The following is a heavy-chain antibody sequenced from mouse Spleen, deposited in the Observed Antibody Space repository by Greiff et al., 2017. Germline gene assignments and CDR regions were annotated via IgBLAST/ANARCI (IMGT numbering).Heavy chain of an antibody. J-gene: IGHJ1*03. D-gene: IGHD1-1*01. CDR1: GYTFTDYE. Sequence: QVQLKESGAELVRPGASVKLSCKASGYTFTDYEMHWVKQTPVHGLEWIGAIDPETGGTAYNQKFKGKAILTEDKSSSTAYMELRSLTSEDSAVYYCTRTLNYGSRLYWYFDVWGTGTTFTVSS. CDR2: IDPETGGT. CDR3: TRTLNYGSRLYWYFDV. V-gene: IGHV1-15*01.